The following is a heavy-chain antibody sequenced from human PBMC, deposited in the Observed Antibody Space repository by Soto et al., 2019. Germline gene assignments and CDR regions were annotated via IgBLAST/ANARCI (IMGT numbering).Heavy chain of an antibody. CDR2: INHSGST. Sequence: PSETLSLTCAVYGGSFSGYYWSWIRQPPGKGPEWIGEINHSGSTNYNPSLKSRVTISVDTSKNQFSLKLSSVTAADTAVYYCARWQLGLDYWGQGTLVTVSS. J-gene: IGHJ4*02. CDR1: GGSFSGYY. CDR3: ARWQLGLDY. V-gene: IGHV4-34*01. D-gene: IGHD6-6*01.